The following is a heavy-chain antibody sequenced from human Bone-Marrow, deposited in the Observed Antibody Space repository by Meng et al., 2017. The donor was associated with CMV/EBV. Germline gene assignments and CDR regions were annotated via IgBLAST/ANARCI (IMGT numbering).Heavy chain of an antibody. V-gene: IGHV4-34*01. CDR3: ARGPSNWNAKNYYYYYGMDV. CDR2: INHSGST. D-gene: IGHD1-20*01. Sequence: SETLSLTCAVYGGSFSGYYWSWIRQPPGKGLEWIGEINHSGSTNYNPSLKSRVTISVDTSKNQFSLKLSSVTAADTAVYYCARGPSNWNAKNYYYYYGMDVWGQGTTVAVSS. CDR1: GGSFSGYY. J-gene: IGHJ6*02.